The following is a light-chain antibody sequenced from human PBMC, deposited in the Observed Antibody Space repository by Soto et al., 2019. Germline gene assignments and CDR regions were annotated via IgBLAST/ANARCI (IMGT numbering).Light chain of an antibody. CDR2: EVT. Sequence: QSALTQPASVSGSPGQSITISCTGTSSDVGGYNYLSWYQQHPGKAPKLMIYEVTNRPSGVSSRFSGSKSGNTASLTISGLQAEDEADYYCSSYSTGSTRVVFGGGTKVTVL. J-gene: IGLJ2*01. V-gene: IGLV2-14*01. CDR1: SSDVGGYNY. CDR3: SSYSTGSTRVV.